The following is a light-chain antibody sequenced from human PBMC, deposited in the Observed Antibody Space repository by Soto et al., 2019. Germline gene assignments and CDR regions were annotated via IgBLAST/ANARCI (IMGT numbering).Light chain of an antibody. CDR2: AAS. CDR3: QQYGTSPRT. J-gene: IGKJ1*01. Sequence: EIVLTQSPGTLSLSPGEGATLSCRASQTISNNYLSWYQHKPGQAPRLLIYAASTRATGIPERFSGSGSGADFTLTVHRLEPEDFAVYYCQQYGTSPRTFGQGTKVEI. V-gene: IGKV3-20*01. CDR1: QTISNNY.